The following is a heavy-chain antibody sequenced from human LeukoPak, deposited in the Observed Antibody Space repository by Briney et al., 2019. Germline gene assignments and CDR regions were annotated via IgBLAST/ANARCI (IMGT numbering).Heavy chain of an antibody. CDR1: GGSISSYY. J-gene: IGHJ5*02. CDR3: ARDRYYDYVWGSYRPYNWFDP. D-gene: IGHD3-16*02. CDR2: IYYSGST. V-gene: IGHV4-59*01. Sequence: SETLSLTCTVSGGSISSYYWSWIRQPPGKGLGWIGYIYYSGSTNYNPSLKSRVTISVDTSKNQFSLKLSSVTAADTAVYYCARDRYYDYVWGSYRPYNWFDPWGQGTLVTVSS.